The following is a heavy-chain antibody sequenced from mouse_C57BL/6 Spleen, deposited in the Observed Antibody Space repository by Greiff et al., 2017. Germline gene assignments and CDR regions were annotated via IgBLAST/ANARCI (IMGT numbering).Heavy chain of an antibody. Sequence: EVQLQESGPGLVKPSQSLSLTCSVTGYSITSGYYWNWIRQFPGNKLEWMGYISYDGSNNYNPSLKNRISITRDTSKNQFFLKLNSVTTEDTATYYCARDYYVNWYFDVWGTGTTVTVSS. CDR3: ARDYYVNWYFDV. V-gene: IGHV3-6*01. CDR2: ISYDGSN. D-gene: IGHD2-1*01. J-gene: IGHJ1*03. CDR1: GYSITSGYY.